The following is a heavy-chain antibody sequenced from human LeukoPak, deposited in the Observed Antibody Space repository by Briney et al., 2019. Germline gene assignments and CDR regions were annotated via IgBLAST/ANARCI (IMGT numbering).Heavy chain of an antibody. Sequence: PGGSLRLSCAASGFTFNTYAMPWVRQAPGKGLEWVSGIDGSGDNTYYADSVKGRFTISRDNSKDTLFLQMKSLRAEDTAVYYCAKADSYGGNSQLFDFWGQGTLVTVSS. CDR2: IDGSGDNT. CDR1: GFTFNTYA. V-gene: IGHV3-23*01. J-gene: IGHJ5*01. CDR3: AKADSYGGNSQLFDF. D-gene: IGHD2-21*01.